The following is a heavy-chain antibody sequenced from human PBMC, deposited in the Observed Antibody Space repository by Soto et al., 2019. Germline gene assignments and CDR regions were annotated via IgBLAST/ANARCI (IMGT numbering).Heavy chain of an antibody. CDR3: ATWHLREHAYDI. Sequence: GGSLRVSCAAFGFTVSGKKYVAWVRQAPGKGLEWVSALYDLDGTYYADSVKGRFTTSSDSSRTTVYLQMNDLRPDDTAVYSCATWHLREHAYDIWGQGTTVTVSS. CDR1: GFTVSGKKY. V-gene: IGHV3-53*01. CDR2: LYDLDGT. J-gene: IGHJ3*02. D-gene: IGHD3-10*01.